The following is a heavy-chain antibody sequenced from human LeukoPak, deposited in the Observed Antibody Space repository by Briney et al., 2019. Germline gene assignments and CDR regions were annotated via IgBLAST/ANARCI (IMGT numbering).Heavy chain of an antibody. CDR1: GGTFSSYA. Sequence: SVTVSCKASGGTFSSYAISWVRQAPGQGLEWMGGIIPIFGTANYAQKFQGRVTITADESTSTAYMELSSLRAEDTAVYYCARSGSKAFDYWGQGTLVTVSS. D-gene: IGHD1-26*01. J-gene: IGHJ4*02. V-gene: IGHV1-69*13. CDR2: IIPIFGTA. CDR3: ARSGSKAFDY.